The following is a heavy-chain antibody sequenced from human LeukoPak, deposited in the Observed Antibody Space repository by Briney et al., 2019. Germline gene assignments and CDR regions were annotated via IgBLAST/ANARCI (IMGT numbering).Heavy chain of an antibody. CDR2: IIPILGIA. D-gene: IGHD1-26*01. CDR1: GGTFSSYA. CDR3: ASISDSGAFDI. Sequence: GASVKVSCKASGGTFSSYAISWGRQAPGQGLEWMGRIIPILGIANYAQKFQGRVTITADKSTSTAYMELSSLRSEDTAVYYCASISDSGAFDIWGQGTMVTVSS. J-gene: IGHJ3*02. V-gene: IGHV1-69*04.